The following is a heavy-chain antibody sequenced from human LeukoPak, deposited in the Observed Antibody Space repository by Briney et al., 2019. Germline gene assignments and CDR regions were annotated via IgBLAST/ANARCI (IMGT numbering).Heavy chain of an antibody. V-gene: IGHV1-18*01. D-gene: IGHD2-2*01. CDR1: GYTFTSYG. J-gene: IGHJ5*02. CDR2: ISAYNGNT. Sequence: ASVKVSCKASGYTFTSYGISWVRQAPGQGLEWMGWISAYNGNTNYAQKFQGRVTMTRDTSTSTVYMELSSLRSEDTAVYYCARVGCSSTSCYGSTWFDPWGQGTLVTVSS. CDR3: ARVGCSSTSCYGSTWFDP.